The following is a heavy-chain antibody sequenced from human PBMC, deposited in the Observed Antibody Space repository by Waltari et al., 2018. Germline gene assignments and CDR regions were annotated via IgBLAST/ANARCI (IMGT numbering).Heavy chain of an antibody. CDR3: ASVADTGYKTN. CDR2: ISFDSNNK. J-gene: IGHJ4*02. Sequence: QVDLVESGGGVVQPGRSLRLSCAASGVTFHNYDMHWVRQARGKGLGWVVAISFDSNNKYYTDSVKGRFTISRDNSKNMLYLEMNSLGTEDTALYYCASVADTGYKTNWGQGTLVTVSS. V-gene: IGHV3-30-3*01. D-gene: IGHD5-12*01. CDR1: GVTFHNYD.